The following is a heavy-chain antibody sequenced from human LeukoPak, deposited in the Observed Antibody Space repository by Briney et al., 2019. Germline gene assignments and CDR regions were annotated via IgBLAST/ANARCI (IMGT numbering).Heavy chain of an antibody. Sequence: GGSLRLSCAASGFTVSSNYMSWVRQAPGEGLEWVSVIYSGGSTYYADSVKGRFTISRDNSKNTLYLQMSSLRAEDTAVYYCARRVLGITFGGVIVRDAFDIWGQGTMVTVSS. CDR3: ARRVLGITFGGVIVRDAFDI. CDR2: IYSGGST. D-gene: IGHD3-16*02. J-gene: IGHJ3*02. CDR1: GFTVSSNY. V-gene: IGHV3-66*04.